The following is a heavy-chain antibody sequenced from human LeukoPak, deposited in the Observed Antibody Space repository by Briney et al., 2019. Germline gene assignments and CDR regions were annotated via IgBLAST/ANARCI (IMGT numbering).Heavy chain of an antibody. CDR3: AKEIYSSGWYGDYFDY. V-gene: IGHV3-23*01. CDR1: GFTFSSYA. J-gene: IGHJ4*02. Sequence: PGGSLRLSCAASGFTFSSYAMSWVRQAPGKGLEWVSAISGSGGSTYYADSVKGRFTISRDNSKNTLYLQMNSLRAEDTAVYYCAKEIYSSGWYGDYFDYWGQGTLVTVSS. D-gene: IGHD6-19*01. CDR2: ISGSGGST.